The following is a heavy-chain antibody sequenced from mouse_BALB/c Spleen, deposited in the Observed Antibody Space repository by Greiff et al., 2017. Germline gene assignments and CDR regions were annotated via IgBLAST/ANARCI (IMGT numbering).Heavy chain of an antibody. J-gene: IGHJ4*01. CDR3: ARGYYGNYDYAMDD. CDR1: GYTFTSYW. CDR2: INPSNGRT. Sequence: QVQLQQPGAELVKPGASVKLSCKASGYTFTSYWMHWVKQRPGQGLEWIGEINPSNGRTNYNEKFKSKATLTVDKSSSTAYMQLSSLTSEDSAVYYCARGYYGNYDYAMDDWGQGTSVTVSS. D-gene: IGHD2-1*01. V-gene: IGHV1S81*02.